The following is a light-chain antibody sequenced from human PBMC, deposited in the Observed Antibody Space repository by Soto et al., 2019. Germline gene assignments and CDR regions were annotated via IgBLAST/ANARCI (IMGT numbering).Light chain of an antibody. Sequence: SSPTQSLSPGERATLSCRASQSVNNYLAWYQQKPGQAPRLLIYDASSRATDIPARFSGSGSGTDFTLTISSLEPEDFATYYCHQRSNWPLTFGGGTKVDIK. CDR3: HQRSNWPLT. CDR1: QSVNNY. J-gene: IGKJ4*01. CDR2: DAS. V-gene: IGKV3-11*01.